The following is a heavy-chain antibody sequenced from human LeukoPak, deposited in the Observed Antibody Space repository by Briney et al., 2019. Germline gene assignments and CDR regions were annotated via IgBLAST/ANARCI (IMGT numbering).Heavy chain of an antibody. V-gene: IGHV4-39*07. CDR2: IYHSGST. D-gene: IGHD1-1*01. Sequence: PSETLSLTCTVSGGSISSSSYYWGWIRQPPGKGLEWIGYIYHSGSTYYNPSLKSRVTISVDRSKNQFSLKLSSVTAADTAVYYCARGESWNALNYWGQGTLVTVSS. J-gene: IGHJ4*02. CDR1: GGSISSSSYY. CDR3: ARGESWNALNY.